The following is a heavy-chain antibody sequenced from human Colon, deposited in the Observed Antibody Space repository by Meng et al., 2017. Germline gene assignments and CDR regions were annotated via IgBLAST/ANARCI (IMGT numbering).Heavy chain of an antibody. J-gene: IGHJ6*02. D-gene: IGHD3-10*02. CDR2: INTNTGNP. CDR1: GYTFTSYA. CDR3: ARGRGTYVYYYYGMDV. Sequence: ASLKVSCKASGYTFTSYAMNWVRQAPGQGLEWMGWINTNTGNPTYAQGFTGRFVFSLDTSVSTAYLQISSLKAEDTAVYYCARGRGTYVYYYYGMDVWGQGTTVTVSS. V-gene: IGHV7-4-1*02.